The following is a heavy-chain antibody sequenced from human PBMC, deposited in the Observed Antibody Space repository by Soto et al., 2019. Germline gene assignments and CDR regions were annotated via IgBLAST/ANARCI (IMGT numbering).Heavy chain of an antibody. CDR3: TRENCFPIGSQHHIYFFYGFDV. CDR2: ISAESDDK. D-gene: IGHD3-10*01. Sequence: TGGALRLACAASVLSFINSTVNWVRQGPGKGLQSVSSISAESDDKYYAAALWGRFTICRDNSKNSVYLQMNDLGAEDTAVYFCTRENCFPIGSQHHIYFFYGFDVWGQGTTVTVSS. V-gene: IGHV3-21*04. CDR1: VLSFINST. J-gene: IGHJ6*02.